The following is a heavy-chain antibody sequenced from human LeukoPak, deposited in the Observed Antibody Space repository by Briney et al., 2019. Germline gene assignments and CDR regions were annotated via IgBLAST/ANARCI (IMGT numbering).Heavy chain of an antibody. V-gene: IGHV3-30*02. CDR1: GFTFSSYG. CDR3: AKFRGARVDAFDI. D-gene: IGHD3-16*01. CDR2: IRYDGGNK. Sequence: GGSLRLSCAASGFTFSSYGMHWVRQAPGKGLEWVAFIRYDGGNKYYADSVKGRFTISRDNSKNTLYLQMNSLRAEDTAVYYCAKFRGARVDAFDIWGQGTMVTVSS. J-gene: IGHJ3*02.